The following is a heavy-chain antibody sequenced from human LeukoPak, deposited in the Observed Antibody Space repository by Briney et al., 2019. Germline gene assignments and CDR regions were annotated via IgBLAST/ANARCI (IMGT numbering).Heavy chain of an antibody. CDR2: IYYSGNT. Sequence: SETLSLTCAVSGGSISSGGYYWGWIRQPPGKGLEWIGTIYYSGNTYYIPSLKSRVTISVDTSKNQFSLRLSSVTAADTAVYYCARHDFGSGSYSPNWFDPWGQGTLVTVSS. CDR1: GGSISSGGYY. V-gene: IGHV4-39*01. D-gene: IGHD3-10*01. CDR3: ARHDFGSGSYSPNWFDP. J-gene: IGHJ5*02.